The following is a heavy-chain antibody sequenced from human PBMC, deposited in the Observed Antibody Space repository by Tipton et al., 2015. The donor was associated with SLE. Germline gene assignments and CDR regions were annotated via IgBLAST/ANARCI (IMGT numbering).Heavy chain of an antibody. Sequence: SLRLSCAASGFTFSSYAMSWVRQAPGKGLEWVSSISSSSSYIYYADSVKGRFTISRDNSKNTLYLQMNSLRAEDTAVYYCARERGYDTKGYGMDVWGQGTTVTVTS. CDR1: GFTFSSYA. J-gene: IGHJ6*02. CDR3: ARERGYDTKGYGMDV. D-gene: IGHD5-12*01. V-gene: IGHV3-21*01. CDR2: ISSSSSYI.